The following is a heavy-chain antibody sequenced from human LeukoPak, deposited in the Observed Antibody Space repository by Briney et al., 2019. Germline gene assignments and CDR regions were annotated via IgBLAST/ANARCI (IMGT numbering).Heavy chain of an antibody. CDR1: GGSISTYY. V-gene: IGHV4-59*01. D-gene: IGHD6-19*01. Sequence: SETLSLTCTVSGGSISTYYWSWIRQPPGKGLEWIGYISYIGSTKYNPSLKSRVTISVDASKNQFSLKLSSVTAADTAVYYCARGGAVVGFGYFDYWGQGTLVTVSS. J-gene: IGHJ4*02. CDR3: ARGGAVVGFGYFDY. CDR2: ISYIGST.